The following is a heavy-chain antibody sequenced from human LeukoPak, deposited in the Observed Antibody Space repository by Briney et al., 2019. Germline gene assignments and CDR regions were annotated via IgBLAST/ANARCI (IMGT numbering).Heavy chain of an antibody. CDR2: IYYSGST. J-gene: IGHJ5*02. CDR1: GGSISSSSYY. D-gene: IGHD4-17*01. V-gene: IGHV4-39*07. Sequence: NPSETLSLTCIVSGGSISSSSYYWGWIRQPPGKGLEWIGSIYYSGSTYYNPSLKSRVTISVDTSKNQFSLKLSSVTAADTAVYYCARGRSDYGDYLNWFDPWGQGTLVTVSS. CDR3: ARGRSDYGDYLNWFDP.